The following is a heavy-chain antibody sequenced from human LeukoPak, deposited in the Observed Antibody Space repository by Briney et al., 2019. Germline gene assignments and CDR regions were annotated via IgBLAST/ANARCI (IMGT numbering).Heavy chain of an antibody. V-gene: IGHV3-30*04. CDR3: AREGGTGFDY. J-gene: IGHJ4*02. D-gene: IGHD1-1*01. CDR2: ISYDGSNK. Sequence: GGSLRLSCAASGFTFSSYAMHWVRQAPGKGLEWVAVISYDGSNKYYADSVKGRFTISRDNSKNTMYLQMNSLRAEDTAVYYCAREGGTGFDYWGQGTLVTVSS. CDR1: GFTFSSYA.